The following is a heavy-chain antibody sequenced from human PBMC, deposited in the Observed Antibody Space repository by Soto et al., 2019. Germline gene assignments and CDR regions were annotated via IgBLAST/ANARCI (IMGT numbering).Heavy chain of an antibody. Sequence: PGESLKISCKGSGYSFTSYWISWVRQMPGKGLKKMGRIDPRDSYTNYSPTFQGHVTISADKSISTAYLQWSSLKASDTAMYYCARLNPLAYCGGDCYYAHYYYYGMDVWGQGTTVTVSS. V-gene: IGHV5-10-1*01. CDR3: ARLNPLAYCGGDCYYAHYYYYGMDV. CDR2: IDPRDSYT. D-gene: IGHD2-21*02. CDR1: GYSFTSYW. J-gene: IGHJ6*02.